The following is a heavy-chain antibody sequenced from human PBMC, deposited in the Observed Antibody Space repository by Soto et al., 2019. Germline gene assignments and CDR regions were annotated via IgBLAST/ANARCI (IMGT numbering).Heavy chain of an antibody. CDR1: GFMFSNYW. V-gene: IGHV3-7*03. J-gene: IGHJ5*02. Sequence: EVYLVESGGGLVQPGGSLRLSCEASGFMFSNYWMNWVRQAPGKGLQWVANIKEDGSDKSYVDSVKGRFTISRDNEKKSHYLQMNKLRVEAPDVYYWGRVAGYGDVVDPWGQGTLVIVSS. CDR2: IKEDGSDK. CDR3: GRVAGYGDVVDP. D-gene: IGHD4-17*01.